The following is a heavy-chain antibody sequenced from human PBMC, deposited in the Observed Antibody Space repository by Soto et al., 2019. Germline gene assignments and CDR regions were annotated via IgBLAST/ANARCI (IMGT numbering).Heavy chain of an antibody. CDR1: GYTFVSYY. CDR2: INPSGGST. Sequence: ASVKVSCKASGYTFVSYYMHWVRQAPGQGLEWMGIINPSGGSTNYARKFQGRVTMTKDTSTNTVYMELSSLRSEDTAVYYCARDSWSSGWRRGFFDYWGQGTPVTVSS. J-gene: IGHJ4*02. CDR3: ARDSWSSGWRRGFFDY. V-gene: IGHV1-46*01. D-gene: IGHD6-19*01.